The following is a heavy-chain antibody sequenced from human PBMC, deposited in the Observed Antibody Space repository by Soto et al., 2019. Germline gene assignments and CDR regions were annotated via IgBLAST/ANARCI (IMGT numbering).Heavy chain of an antibody. CDR3: VRYCGTSLCNGVATRTFDY. D-gene: IGHD2-21*01. V-gene: IGHV3-48*03. CDR1: RFTFQACE. Sequence: GALILSCAGPRFTFQACEMHWLLQAPGKGLEWVSYISTSVSTVYYAHSVQGRFTVYRDNHRHSLYLHVDRLRDGDTARRYFVRYCGTSLCNGVATRTFDYWGQGTLVTVSS. J-gene: IGHJ4*02. CDR2: ISTSVSTV.